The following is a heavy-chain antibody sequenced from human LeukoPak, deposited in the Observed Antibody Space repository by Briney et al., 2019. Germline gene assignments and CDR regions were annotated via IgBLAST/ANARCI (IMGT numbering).Heavy chain of an antibody. D-gene: IGHD6-13*01. J-gene: IGHJ4*02. Sequence: SETLSLTCTVSAGSISSRSYYWGWIRQPPGKGLEWIGSISYSGSTYYNPSLKSRVTISVDTSKNQFSLKLSSVTAADTAVYYCARSAGIAAAGTYDYWGQGTLVTVSS. CDR1: AGSISSRSYY. CDR3: ARSAGIAAAGTYDY. V-gene: IGHV4-39*01. CDR2: ISYSGST.